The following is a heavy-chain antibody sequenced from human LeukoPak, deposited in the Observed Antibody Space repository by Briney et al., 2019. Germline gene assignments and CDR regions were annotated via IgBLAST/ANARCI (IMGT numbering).Heavy chain of an antibody. CDR3: ARFSYGYTAADY. CDR2: ISSSSSYI. V-gene: IGHV3-21*04. Sequence: PGGSLRLSCAASGFTFSSYSMNWVRQAPGKGLEWVSSISSSSSYIYYADSVKGRFTISRDNAKNSLYLQMNSLRAEDTAVYYCARFSYGYTAADYWGQGTLVTVSS. J-gene: IGHJ4*02. D-gene: IGHD5-18*01. CDR1: GFTFSSYS.